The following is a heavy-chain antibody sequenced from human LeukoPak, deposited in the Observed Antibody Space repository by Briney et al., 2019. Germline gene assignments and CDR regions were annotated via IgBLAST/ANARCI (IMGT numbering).Heavy chain of an antibody. Sequence: SETLSLTCTVSGGSISSYYWSWIRQPPGKGLEWIGYIYYSGSTNYNPSLKSRVTISVDTSKNQFSLKLSSVTAADTAVYYCGRQKADPTYYYDKAFDYWGQGTLVTVSS. D-gene: IGHD3-22*01. CDR1: GGSISSYY. J-gene: IGHJ4*02. V-gene: IGHV4-59*08. CDR2: IYYSGST. CDR3: GRQKADPTYYYDKAFDY.